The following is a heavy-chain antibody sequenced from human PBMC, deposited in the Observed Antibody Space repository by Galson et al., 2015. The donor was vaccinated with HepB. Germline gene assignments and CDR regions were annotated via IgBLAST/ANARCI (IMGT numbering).Heavy chain of an antibody. CDR3: ARGENGSGSYYMIDY. CDR1: GGSISSYY. V-gene: IGHV4-59*01. D-gene: IGHD3-10*01. Sequence: SETLSLTCTVSGGSISSYYWSWIRQPPGKGLEWIGYIYYSGSTNYNPSFKSRVTISVDTSKNQFSLKLSSVTAADTAVYYCARGENGSGSYYMIDYWGQGTLVTVSS. J-gene: IGHJ4*02. CDR2: IYYSGST.